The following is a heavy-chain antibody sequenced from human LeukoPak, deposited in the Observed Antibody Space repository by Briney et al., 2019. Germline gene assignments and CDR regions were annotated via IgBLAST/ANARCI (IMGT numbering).Heavy chain of an antibody. D-gene: IGHD1-1*01. CDR3: ARSASLQPLDH. CDR2: IYPGDSDT. Sequence: HGDSLKIPCKWSGYRFTSYWIGWVRQMPGKGLEWMGIIYPGDSDTRYSPSFQGQVTISADKSISTAYLQWSSLKASDTAMYYCARSASLQPLDHWGQGTLVTVSS. CDR1: GYRFTSYW. J-gene: IGHJ4*02. V-gene: IGHV5-51*01.